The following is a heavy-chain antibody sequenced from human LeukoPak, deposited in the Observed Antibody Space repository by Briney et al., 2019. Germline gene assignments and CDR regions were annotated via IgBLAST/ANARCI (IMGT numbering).Heavy chain of an antibody. CDR3: ARQAGVAAYSMGWFDP. V-gene: IGHV5-10-1*01. D-gene: IGHD2-15*01. CDR1: GSPFTSYW. CDR2: IDPSDSYT. Sequence: GEPLQISCQSSGSPFTSYWISWARQMPGKGLEWMGRIDPSDSYTNYSPSFQGHVTISADKSISTAYLQWSSLKASDTAMYYCARQAGVAAYSMGWFDPWGQGTLVTVSS. J-gene: IGHJ5*02.